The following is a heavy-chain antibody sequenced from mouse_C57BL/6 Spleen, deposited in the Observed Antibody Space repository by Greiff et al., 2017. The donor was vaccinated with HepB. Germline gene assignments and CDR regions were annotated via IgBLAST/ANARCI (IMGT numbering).Heavy chain of an antibody. CDR3: ARNFLYYYGSSYFYAMDY. CDR1: GFSLTSYG. D-gene: IGHD1-1*01. CDR2: IWSGGST. Sequence: VMLVESGPGLVQPSQSLSITCTVSGFSLTSYGVHWVRQSPGKGLEWLGVIWSGGSTDYNAAFISRLSISKDNSKSQVFFKMNSLQADDTAIYYCARNFLYYYGSSYFYAMDYWGQGTSVTVSS. J-gene: IGHJ4*01. V-gene: IGHV2-2*01.